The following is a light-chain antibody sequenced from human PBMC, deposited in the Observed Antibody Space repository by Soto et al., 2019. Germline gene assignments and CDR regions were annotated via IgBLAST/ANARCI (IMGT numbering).Light chain of an antibody. CDR1: SSDVGFYNY. CDR3: CSYAGSYTVI. V-gene: IGLV2-11*01. Sequence: QSALTQPRSVSGSPGQSVTISCTGTSSDVGFYNYVSWYQQHPGKAPKLMIYDVSGRPSGVPDRFSGSKSGNTASLTISGLQAEDEAEYYCCSYAGSYTVIFGGWTKLTVL. J-gene: IGLJ2*01. CDR2: DVS.